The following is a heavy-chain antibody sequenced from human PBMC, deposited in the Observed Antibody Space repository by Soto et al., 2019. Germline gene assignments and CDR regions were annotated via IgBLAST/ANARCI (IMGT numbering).Heavy chain of an antibody. J-gene: IGHJ4*02. Sequence: PSETLSLTCTVSAASFSKYYWTWIRQSPGKGLEWIGYIYFNGNTNYNPSLKRRVTMSIDPSKKQFSLNLSSVTAADTAVYYCASVTFGGIVLAHWGQGALVTVSS. D-gene: IGHD3-16*01. CDR2: IYFNGNT. V-gene: IGHV4-59*01. CDR1: AASFSKYY. CDR3: ASVTFGGIVLAH.